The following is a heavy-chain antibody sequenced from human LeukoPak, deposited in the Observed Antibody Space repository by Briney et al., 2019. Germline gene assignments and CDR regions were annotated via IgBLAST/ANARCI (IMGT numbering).Heavy chain of an antibody. V-gene: IGHV3-48*03. CDR3: VRGGLYHYSGTSGDY. CDR1: GFTLSSYE. Sequence: SGGSLRLSCIASGFTLSSYEMSWIRQAPGKGLEWVSNVDYSGGDTHYADSVKGRFTISRDNAESSLYLQLSSLGAEDTAVYYCVRGGLYHYSGTSGDYWGQGTLVTVSS. J-gene: IGHJ4*02. CDR2: VDYSGGDT. D-gene: IGHD1-26*01.